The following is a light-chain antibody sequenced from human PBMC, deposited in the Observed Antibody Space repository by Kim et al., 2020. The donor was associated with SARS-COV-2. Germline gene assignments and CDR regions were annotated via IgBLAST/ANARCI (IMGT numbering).Light chain of an antibody. V-gene: IGKV3-11*01. CDR2: DAS. CDR1: QSVTSY. Sequence: EIVLTQSPATLSLSPGERATLSCRASQSVTSYLAWYQQKPGQAPRLLIYDASNRATGIPARFSGSGSGTDFTLTISSLEPEDFAVYFCLRSRNWPLTFGG. CDR3: LRSRNWPLT. J-gene: IGKJ4*01.